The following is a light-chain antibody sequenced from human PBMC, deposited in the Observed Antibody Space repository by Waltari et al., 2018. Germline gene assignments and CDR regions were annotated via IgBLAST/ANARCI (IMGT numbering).Light chain of an antibody. Sequence: DIQMTQSPSTLSASVGDRVTLTSRASQSILIWLAWYQQKPGKAPRLLMYKSSSLQSGVPSRFSGSGSGTEFTLTISSLEPDDFATYYCQQYNTYSPGPTFGGGTKVEIK. CDR3: QQYNTYSPGPT. CDR2: KSS. J-gene: IGKJ4*01. V-gene: IGKV1-5*03. CDR1: QSILIW.